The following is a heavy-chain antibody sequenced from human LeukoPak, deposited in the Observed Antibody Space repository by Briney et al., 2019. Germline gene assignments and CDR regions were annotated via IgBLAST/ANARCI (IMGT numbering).Heavy chain of an antibody. CDR3: AKEHCGGDCSASDDQH. J-gene: IGHJ1*01. CDR1: GFTFSSYA. V-gene: IGHV3-23*01. Sequence: PGGSLRLSCAASGFTFSSYAMSWVRQAPGKGLEWVSAISGSGGSTYYADSVKGRFTISRDNSKNTLYLQMNSLRAEDTAVYYCAKEHCGGDCSASDDQHWGQGTLVTVSS. D-gene: IGHD2-21*02. CDR2: ISGSGGST.